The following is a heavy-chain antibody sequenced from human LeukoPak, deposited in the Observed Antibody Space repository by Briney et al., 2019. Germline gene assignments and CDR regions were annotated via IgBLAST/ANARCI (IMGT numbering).Heavy chain of an antibody. CDR2: ISWNSGSI. CDR1: GFTFDDYA. J-gene: IGHJ4*02. Sequence: GGTLRLSCAASGFTFDDYAMHWVRQAPGKGLEWVSGISWNSGSIGYADSVKGRFTISRDNAKNSLYLQMNSLRAEDTAVYYCARDISGPDSWGQGTLVTVSS. CDR3: ARDISGPDS. V-gene: IGHV3-9*01. D-gene: IGHD6-19*01.